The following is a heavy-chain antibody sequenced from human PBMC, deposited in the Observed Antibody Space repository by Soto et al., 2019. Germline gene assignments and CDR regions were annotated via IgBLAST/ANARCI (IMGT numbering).Heavy chain of an antibody. CDR2: ISWDGGST. D-gene: IGHD1-26*01. V-gene: IGHV3-43*01. Sequence: EVQLVESGGVVVQPGGSLRLSCAASGFTFDDYTMHWVRQAPGKGLEWVSLISWDGGSTYYADSVKGRFTISRDNSKNSLYLQMNSLRTEDTALYYCTKAMGSASIDFDYWGQGTLVTVSS. CDR1: GFTFDDYT. CDR3: TKAMGSASIDFDY. J-gene: IGHJ4*02.